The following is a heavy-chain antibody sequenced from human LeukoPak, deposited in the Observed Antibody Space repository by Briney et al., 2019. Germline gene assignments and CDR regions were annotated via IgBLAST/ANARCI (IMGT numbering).Heavy chain of an antibody. CDR2: ISYDGSNK. D-gene: IGHD6-13*01. V-gene: IGHV3-30*04. CDR1: GFTFSSYA. CDR3: ARESIAAAGNNFDY. Sequence: PGGSLRLSCAASGFTFSSYAMHWVRQAPGKGLEWVAIISYDGSNKYYADSVKGRFTISRDNSKNTLYLQMNSLRAEDTAVYYCARESIAAAGNNFDYWGQGTLVTVSS. J-gene: IGHJ4*02.